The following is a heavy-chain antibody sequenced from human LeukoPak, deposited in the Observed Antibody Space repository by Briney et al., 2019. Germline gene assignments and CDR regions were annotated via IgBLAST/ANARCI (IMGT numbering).Heavy chain of an antibody. V-gene: IGHV3-53*01. Sequence: GGSLRLSCAASGFTFSDYYMSWIRQAPGKGLEWVSVIYSGGSTYYADSVRGRLTISRDNSKNTMYLQMNSLRAEDTAIYYCARGPTMYGMDVWGQGTMVTVSS. CDR2: IYSGGST. J-gene: IGHJ6*02. CDR1: GFTFSDYY. CDR3: ARGPTMYGMDV.